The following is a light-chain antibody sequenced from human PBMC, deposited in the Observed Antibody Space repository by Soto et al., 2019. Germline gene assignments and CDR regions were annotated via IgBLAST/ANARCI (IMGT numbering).Light chain of an antibody. V-gene: IGKV1-5*01. CDR1: QTISTW. J-gene: IGKJ5*01. CDR2: DAS. CDR3: QQSETYPLT. Sequence: DIQMTQSPSSLSASVGDRVTITCRASQTISTWLAWYQHKPGQAPNLLIYDASTLMSGVPSRFSGSGSGTEFTLTISSLQPGDFATYYCQQSETYPLTFGQGTRLEI.